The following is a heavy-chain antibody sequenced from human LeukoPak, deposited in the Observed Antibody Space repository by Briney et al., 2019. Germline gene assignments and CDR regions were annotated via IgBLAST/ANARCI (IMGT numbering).Heavy chain of an antibody. V-gene: IGHV4-59*01. D-gene: IGHD6-19*01. Sequence: SETLSLTCTVSGXSIRPYYWSWIRQPPGKGLEWIGYIYYSGSTNYNPSLKSRVTISVDTSKNQFSLKLNSVTAADTAVYYCARETYSSGWYVDYWGQGTLVTVSS. J-gene: IGHJ4*02. CDR1: GXSIRPYY. CDR2: IYYSGST. CDR3: ARETYSSGWYVDY.